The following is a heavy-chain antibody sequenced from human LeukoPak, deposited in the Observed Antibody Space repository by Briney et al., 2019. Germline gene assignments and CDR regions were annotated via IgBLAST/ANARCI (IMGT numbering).Heavy chain of an antibody. Sequence: ASVKVSCKASGYTFTSYGISWVRQAPGQGLEWMGWISAYNGNTNYAQKLQGRVTMTTDTSTSTAYMELRSLRSDDTAVYYCTRDRGTADRSWFDPWGQGTLVTVSS. CDR1: GYTFTSYG. D-gene: IGHD2-8*02. V-gene: IGHV1-18*01. CDR2: ISAYNGNT. CDR3: TRDRGTADRSWFDP. J-gene: IGHJ5*02.